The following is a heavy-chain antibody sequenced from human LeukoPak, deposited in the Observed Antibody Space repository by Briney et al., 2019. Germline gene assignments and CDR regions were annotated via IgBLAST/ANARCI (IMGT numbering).Heavy chain of an antibody. CDR1: GFTFSDYY. D-gene: IGHD2-15*01. Sequence: GGSLRLSCAASGFTFSDYYMSWLRQAPGKGLEWVSYISSSSSYTNYADSVKGRFTISRDNAKNSLYLQINSLRAEDTAVYYCARAVGGSTHGPSWGQGTLVTVSS. CDR3: ARAVGGSTHGPS. CDR2: ISSSSSYT. V-gene: IGHV3-11*06. J-gene: IGHJ4*02.